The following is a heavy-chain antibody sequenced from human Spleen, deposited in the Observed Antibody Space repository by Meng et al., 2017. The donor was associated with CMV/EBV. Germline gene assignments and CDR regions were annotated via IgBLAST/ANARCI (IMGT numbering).Heavy chain of an antibody. CDR1: GFTVSSNY. CDR3: ASTYSSTKLYYFDY. V-gene: IGHV3-66*01. J-gene: IGHJ4*02. CDR2: IYSGGST. Sequence: EVQLVESGXGLVQPGGSLRLSGAASGFTVSSNYMSWVRQAPGKGLEWVSVIYSGGSTYYADSVKGRFTISRDNSKNTLYLQMNSLRAEDTAVYYCASTYSSTKLYYFDYWGQGTLVTVAS. D-gene: IGHD6-13*01.